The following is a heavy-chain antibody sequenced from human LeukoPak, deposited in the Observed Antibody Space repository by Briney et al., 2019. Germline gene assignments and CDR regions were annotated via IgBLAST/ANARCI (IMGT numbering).Heavy chain of an antibody. D-gene: IGHD2-15*01. CDR1: GFNFSTYG. V-gene: IGHV3-30*03. Sequence: PGRSLRLSCAASGFNFSTYGMHWVRQAPGKGLEWVAVISYDGINKYYADSVKGRFTISRDNSKNMLYLQMNSLRPEDTAVYYCARGYCSGGSCYFFDYWGQGTLVTVSS. J-gene: IGHJ4*02. CDR2: ISYDGINK. CDR3: ARGYCSGGSCYFFDY.